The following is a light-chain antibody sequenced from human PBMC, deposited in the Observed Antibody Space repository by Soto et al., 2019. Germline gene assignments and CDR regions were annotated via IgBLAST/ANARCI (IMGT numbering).Light chain of an antibody. CDR2: DND. V-gene: IGLV1-51*01. Sequence: QSALTQPPSVSAAPGQSVTISCSGSASNVGTQFVSWYQQLPGAAPKLLIYDNDKRPSDIPDRFSGSKSDTSATLTITGLQTGDAADYYCGTWDSGLTVGIFVGGTKVTVL. J-gene: IGLJ2*01. CDR1: ASNVGTQF. CDR3: GTWDSGLTVGI.